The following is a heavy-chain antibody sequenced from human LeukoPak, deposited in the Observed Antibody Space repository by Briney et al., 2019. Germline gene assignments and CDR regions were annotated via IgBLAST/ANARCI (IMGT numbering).Heavy chain of an antibody. CDR3: ASLASPAYCTNGVCYTADY. V-gene: IGHV4-34*01. D-gene: IGHD2-8*01. CDR1: GFTFSSYS. Sequence: PGGSLRLSCAASGFTFSSYSMNWVRQPPGKGLEWIGEINHSGSTNYNPSLKSRVTISVDTSKNQFSLKLSSVTAADTAVYYCASLASPAYCTNGVCYTADYWGQGTLVTVSS. CDR2: INHSGST. J-gene: IGHJ4*02.